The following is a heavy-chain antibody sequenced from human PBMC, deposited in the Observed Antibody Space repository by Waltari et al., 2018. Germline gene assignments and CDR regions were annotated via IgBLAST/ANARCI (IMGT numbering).Heavy chain of an antibody. V-gene: IGHV3-7*01. CDR1: GFTFSSYW. CDR3: ARGGAYSGGDY. Sequence: EVQLVESGGGLVQPGGSLRLSCAASGFTFSSYWMTWVRQAPGKGLDWGSQIKHEGSEKYYVGSVKCRCTISRDNAKNSLYLQMNSLRAEDTAVFYCARGGAYSGGDYWGQGTLVTVSS. CDR2: IKHEGSEK. J-gene: IGHJ4*02. D-gene: IGHD2-15*01.